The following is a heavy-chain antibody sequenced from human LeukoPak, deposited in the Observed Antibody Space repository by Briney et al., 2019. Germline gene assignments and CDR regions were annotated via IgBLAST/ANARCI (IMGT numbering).Heavy chain of an antibody. D-gene: IGHD3-22*01. Sequence: GASVKVSCKASGYTFTSYGISWVRQAPGQGLEWMGWISAYNGNTNYARKLQGRVTMTTDTSTSTAYMELRSLRSDDTAVYYCAREGYYDSSGYYYFDYWGQGTLVTVSS. J-gene: IGHJ4*02. CDR1: GYTFTSYG. CDR2: ISAYNGNT. CDR3: AREGYYDSSGYYYFDY. V-gene: IGHV1-18*01.